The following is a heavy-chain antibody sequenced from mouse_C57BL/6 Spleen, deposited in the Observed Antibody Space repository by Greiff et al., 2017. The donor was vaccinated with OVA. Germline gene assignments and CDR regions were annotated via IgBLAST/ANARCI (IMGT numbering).Heavy chain of an antibody. CDR2: IYPGDGDT. CDR1: GYAFSSSW. D-gene: IGHD1-1*01. CDR3: ARWDTTVDTGFAY. J-gene: IGHJ3*01. V-gene: IGHV1-82*01. Sequence: VKLVESGPELVKPGASVKISCKASGYAFSSSWMNWVKQRPGKGLEWIGRIYPGDGDTNYNGKFKGKATLTADKSSSTAYMQLSSLTSEDSAVYFCARWDTTVDTGFAYWGQGTLVTVSA.